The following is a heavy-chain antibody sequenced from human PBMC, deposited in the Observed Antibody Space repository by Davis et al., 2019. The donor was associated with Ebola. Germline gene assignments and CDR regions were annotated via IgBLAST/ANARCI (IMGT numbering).Heavy chain of an antibody. J-gene: IGHJ4*02. CDR2: IYYSGST. CDR3: ARWSWGYCSGGSCYPSNYFDY. V-gene: IGHV4-31*03. CDR1: GGSISSGGYY. Sequence: SETLSLTCTVSGGSISSGGYYWSWIRQHPGKGLEWIGYIYYSGSTYYNPSLKSRVTISVDTSKNQFSLKLSSVTAADTAVYYCARWSWGYCSGGSCYPSNYFDYWGQGTLVTVSS. D-gene: IGHD2-15*01.